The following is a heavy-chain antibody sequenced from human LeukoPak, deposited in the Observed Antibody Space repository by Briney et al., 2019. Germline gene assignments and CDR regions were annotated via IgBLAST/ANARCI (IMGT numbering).Heavy chain of an antibody. V-gene: IGHV1-69*05. CDR3: ARDLVDYYDSSGYWPFDY. CDR1: GGTFSSYA. CDR2: IIPIFGTA. Sequence: RASVKVSCKASGGTFSSYAISWVRQAPGLGLEWMGRIIPIFGTANYAQKFQGRVTITTDESTSTAYMELSSLRSEDTAVYYCARDLVDYYDSSGYWPFDYWGQGTLVTVSS. J-gene: IGHJ4*02. D-gene: IGHD3-22*01.